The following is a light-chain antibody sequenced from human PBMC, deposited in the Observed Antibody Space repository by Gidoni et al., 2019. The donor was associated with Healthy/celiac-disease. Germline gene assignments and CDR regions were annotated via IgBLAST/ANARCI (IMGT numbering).Light chain of an antibody. CDR2: AAS. J-gene: IGKJ1*01. Sequence: DIQMTQSPSSIAASVGDRVTITCRASQSISSYLNWYQQKPGKDPKLLIYAASSLHSGVPSRFSGSGSGTDFTLTISSLQAEDFATYYCQQSYSTPGTFGQGTKVEIK. CDR3: QQSYSTPGT. CDR1: QSISSY. V-gene: IGKV1-39*01.